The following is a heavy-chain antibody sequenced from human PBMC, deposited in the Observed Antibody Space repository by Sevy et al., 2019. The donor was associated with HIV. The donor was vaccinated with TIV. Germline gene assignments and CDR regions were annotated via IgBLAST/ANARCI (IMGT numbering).Heavy chain of an antibody. CDR1: GDSVSSNSAA. V-gene: IGHV6-1*01. CDR2: TYYRSKWYN. Sequence: KQSQTLSLTCAISGDSVSSNSAAWNWIRQSPSRGLEWLGRTYYRSKWYNDYAISLKSRISINPDTSKNQFSLQLTSVTPEDTALYYCARDETKVTRKGFDSWGQGTLVTVSS. CDR3: ARDETKVTRKGFDS. J-gene: IGHJ5*01. D-gene: IGHD4-4*01.